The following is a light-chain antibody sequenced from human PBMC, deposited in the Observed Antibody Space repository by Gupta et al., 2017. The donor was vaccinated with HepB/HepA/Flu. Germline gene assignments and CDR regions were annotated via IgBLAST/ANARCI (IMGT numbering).Light chain of an antibody. V-gene: IGKV3-15*01. CDR2: GAS. CDR3: QQENNWPWT. CDR1: QSVHTN. Sequence: EIVMTQSPATLSVSPGERVAFSCRASQSVHTNLAWMQQRPGQAPRVLFYGASARATGVPARFIGSGSRTEFTLTITSRQSEDVAVYECQQENNWPWTFGQGTKVEIK. J-gene: IGKJ1*01.